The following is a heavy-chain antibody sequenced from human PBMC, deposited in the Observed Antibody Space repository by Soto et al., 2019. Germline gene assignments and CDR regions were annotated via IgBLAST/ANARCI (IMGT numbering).Heavy chain of an antibody. CDR2: INSSGGT. Sequence: QVQLQQWGAGLLKPSETLSLSCAVYGGTLSGYYWSWIRQPPGKGLEWIGEINSSGGTNYNPSLSSGVSLTVDTSKNQFSLNLSSVTAADTAVYYCARAGFYGPYDAFDIWGQGTMVTVSS. CDR3: ARAGFYGPYDAFDI. V-gene: IGHV4-34*01. D-gene: IGHD3-10*01. CDR1: GGTLSGYY. J-gene: IGHJ3*02.